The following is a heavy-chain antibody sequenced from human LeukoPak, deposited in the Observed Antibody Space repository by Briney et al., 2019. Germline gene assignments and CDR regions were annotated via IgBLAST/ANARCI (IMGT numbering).Heavy chain of an antibody. CDR2: IYDSDNGST. Sequence: PSETLSLTCTVSGGSISGSSYYWGWIRQPPGKWLEWIGSIYDSDNGSTYYSPSLKSRVTISADPSKNQFSLKLNSVTAADTAIYYCAKGLEYQLLVGYDYYGMDVWGQGTTVAVSS. CDR3: AKGLEYQLLVGYDYYGMDV. CDR1: GGSISGSSYY. V-gene: IGHV4-39*07. J-gene: IGHJ6*02. D-gene: IGHD2-2*01.